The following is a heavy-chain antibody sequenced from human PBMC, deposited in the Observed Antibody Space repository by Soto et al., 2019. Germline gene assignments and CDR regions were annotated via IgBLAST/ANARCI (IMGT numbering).Heavy chain of an antibody. CDR2: IYPGDSDT. Sequence: RGESLKISCKGSGYSFTSYWIGWVRQMPGKGLEWMGIIYPGDSDTRYSPSFQGQVTISADKSISTAYLQWSSLKASDTAMYYCARRGIAVAGTYYYYYGMDVWGQGTTVTV. V-gene: IGHV5-51*01. J-gene: IGHJ6*02. D-gene: IGHD6-19*01. CDR3: ARRGIAVAGTYYYYYGMDV. CDR1: GYSFTSYW.